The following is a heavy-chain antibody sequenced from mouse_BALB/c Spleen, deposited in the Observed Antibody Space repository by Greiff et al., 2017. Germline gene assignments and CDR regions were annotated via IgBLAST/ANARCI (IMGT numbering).Heavy chain of an antibody. CDR3: ARGGLRP. D-gene: IGHD2-4*01. Sequence: QVQLQQSGAELARPGASVKLSCKASGYTFTSYWMQWVKQRPGQGLEWIGAIYPGDGDTRYTQKFKGKATLTADKSSSTAYMQLSSLASEDSAVYYCARGGLRPWGQGTSVTVSS. CDR2: IYPGDGDT. CDR1: GYTFTSYW. J-gene: IGHJ4*01. V-gene: IGHV1-87*01.